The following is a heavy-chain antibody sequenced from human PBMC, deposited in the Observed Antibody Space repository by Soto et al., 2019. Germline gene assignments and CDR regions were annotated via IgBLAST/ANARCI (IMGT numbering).Heavy chain of an antibody. V-gene: IGHV1-46*01. CDR3: ARVPYDTTGYYAF. Sequence: QVRLVQSGAEVKKPGASVSISCKTSGFTFTTYYIHWVRQAPGQGLEWMGMIDPSGGSTTYAQKFQGRITMTSAMATSTVNLELSSLRSEDTAVYYCARVPYDTTGYYAFWGQGTLVTVSS. J-gene: IGHJ4*02. D-gene: IGHD3-22*01. CDR2: IDPSGGST. CDR1: GFTFTTYY.